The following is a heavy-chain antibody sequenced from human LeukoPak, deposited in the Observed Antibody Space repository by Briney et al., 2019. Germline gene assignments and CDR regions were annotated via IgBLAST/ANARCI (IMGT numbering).Heavy chain of an antibody. D-gene: IGHD3-9*01. CDR2: ISASNGDT. CDR1: GYTFTNYG. J-gene: IGHJ4*02. CDR3: ARESHFERDYF. V-gene: IGHV1-18*01. Sequence: ASVKVSCKASGYTFTNYGITWVRQAPGQGLEWMGWISASNGDTHYSEKFQDRITVTTDTSTSRAYMELRSLVSDHPAVFYFARESHFERDYFWGQGTLITVSS.